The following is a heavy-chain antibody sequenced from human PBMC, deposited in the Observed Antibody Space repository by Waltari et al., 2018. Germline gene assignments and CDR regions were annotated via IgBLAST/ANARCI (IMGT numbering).Heavy chain of an antibody. Sequence: EVQLVESGGGLVQPGRSLRLSCAASGFTLHDYAMHWVRQAPGKGLELVSGISWNSDYINYADSVKGRFTISRDKNFLYLQMNSLRAEDTAFYYCARDPLYGSYEFDCWGQGTLVTVSS. CDR1: GFTLHDYA. CDR3: ARDPLYGSYEFDC. V-gene: IGHV3-9*01. J-gene: IGHJ4*02. D-gene: IGHD1-26*01. CDR2: ISWNSDYI.